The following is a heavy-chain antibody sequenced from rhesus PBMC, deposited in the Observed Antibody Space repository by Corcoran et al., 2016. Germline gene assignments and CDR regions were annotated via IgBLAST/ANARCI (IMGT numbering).Heavy chain of an antibody. J-gene: IGHJ4*01. CDR3: AREYGSWSHHFDY. D-gene: IGHD6-13*01. Sequence: QVQLQESGPGLVKPSETLSLTCAVSGGSISSHSWSWIRQPPGTGREWLGRISGKCGSTDYNPPLKRRVTISTDTSKNQFALKRSSVTAADTAVYYCAREYGSWSHHFDYWGQGVLVTVSS. CDR1: GGSISSHS. V-gene: IGHV4-173*01. CDR2: ISGKCGST.